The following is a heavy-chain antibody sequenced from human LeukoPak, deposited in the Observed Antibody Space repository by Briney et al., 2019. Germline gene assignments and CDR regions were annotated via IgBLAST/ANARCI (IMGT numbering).Heavy chain of an antibody. CDR2: IIPIFGTA. CDR3: ARSSQMDTAMVLSLDY. V-gene: IGHV1-69*01. J-gene: IGHJ4*02. Sequence: ASVKVSCKASGGTFSSYAISWVRQAPGQGLEWMGGIIPIFGTANYAQKFQGRVTITADESTSTAYMELSSLRSEDTAVYYCARSSQMDTAMVLSLDYWGQGTLVTVSS. D-gene: IGHD5-18*01. CDR1: GGTFSSYA.